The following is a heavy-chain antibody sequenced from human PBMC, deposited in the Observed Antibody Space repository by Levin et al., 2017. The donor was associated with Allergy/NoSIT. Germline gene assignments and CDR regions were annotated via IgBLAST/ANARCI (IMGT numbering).Heavy chain of an antibody. D-gene: IGHD6-19*01. Sequence: GGSLRLSCAASGFTFSSYWMSWVRQAPGKGLEWVANIKQDGSEKYYVDSVKGRFTISRDNAKNSLYLQMNSLRAEDTAVYYCARDTYSSGWYGPHNWFDPWGQGTLVTVSS. CDR1: GFTFSSYW. CDR2: IKQDGSEK. V-gene: IGHV3-7*01. J-gene: IGHJ5*02. CDR3: ARDTYSSGWYGPHNWFDP.